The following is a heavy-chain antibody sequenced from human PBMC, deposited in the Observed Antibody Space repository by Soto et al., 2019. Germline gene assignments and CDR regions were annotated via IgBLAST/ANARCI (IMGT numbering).Heavy chain of an antibody. V-gene: IGHV4-34*01. J-gene: IGHJ4*02. D-gene: IGHD4-17*01. Sequence: PSETLSLTCAVYGGSFSGYYWSWIRQPPGKGLEWIGEINHSGSTTYNPSLKSRVIISIDTPKNQFSLKLSSVTAADTAVYYCARLYGDYSSYNYFDYWGQGTLVTVSS. CDR2: INHSGST. CDR1: GGSFSGYY. CDR3: ARLYGDYSSYNYFDY.